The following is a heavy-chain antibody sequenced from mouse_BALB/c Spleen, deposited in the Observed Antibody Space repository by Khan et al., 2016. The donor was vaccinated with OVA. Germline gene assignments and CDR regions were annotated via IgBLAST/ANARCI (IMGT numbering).Heavy chain of an antibody. J-gene: IGHJ4*01. CDR2: IAPGSGST. D-gene: IGHD1-1*01. Sequence: DLVKPGASVKLSCKASGYTFTSYWINWIKQRPGQGLELIGRIAPGSGSTYYSEMFKDKATLTVDTSSSTAYIQLSSLSSEDSDVYFCARENYYGSTCYAMDYWGQGTSVTVSA. CDR3: ARENYYGSTCYAMDY. V-gene: IGHV1S41*01. CDR1: GYTFTSYW.